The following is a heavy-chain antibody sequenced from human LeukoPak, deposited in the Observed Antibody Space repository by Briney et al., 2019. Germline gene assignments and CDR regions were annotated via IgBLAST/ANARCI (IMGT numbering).Heavy chain of an antibody. Sequence: SQTLSLTCAVSGGSISSGGYSWSWIRQPPGKGLEWIGYIYHSGSTCYNPSLKSRVTISVDRSKNQFSLKLSSVTAADTAVYYCASLGGVIESWGQGTLVTVSS. CDR3: ASLGGVIES. CDR2: IYHSGST. V-gene: IGHV4-30-2*01. J-gene: IGHJ4*02. D-gene: IGHD3-16*01. CDR1: GGSISSGGYS.